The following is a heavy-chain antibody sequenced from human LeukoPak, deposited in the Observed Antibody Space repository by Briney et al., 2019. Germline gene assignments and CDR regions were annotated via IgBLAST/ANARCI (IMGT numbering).Heavy chain of an antibody. V-gene: IGHV3-48*04. Sequence: PGGSLRLSCVASGFTFNTYSMNWVRQAPGKGLEWLSYISSDSSTIYYADSVKGRFTISRDNAKNSVYLQMNNLRAEDTAVYYCARDRLGDYDHSGYYDKWGQGTLVTVSS. CDR1: GFTFNTYS. J-gene: IGHJ4*02. CDR2: ISSDSSTI. D-gene: IGHD3-22*01. CDR3: ARDRLGDYDHSGYYDK.